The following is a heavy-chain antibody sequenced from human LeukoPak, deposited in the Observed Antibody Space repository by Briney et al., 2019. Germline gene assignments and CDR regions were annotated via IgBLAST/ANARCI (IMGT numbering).Heavy chain of an antibody. CDR3: ARAGYYYDSGGIDY. J-gene: IGHJ4*02. D-gene: IGHD3-22*01. CDR1: GGSISSGGYS. CDR2: IYHSGST. V-gene: IGHV4-30-2*01. Sequence: SETLSLTCAVSGGSISSGGYSWSWIRQPPGKGLEWIGYIYHSGSTYYNPSLKSRVTISVDRSKNQFSLKLSSVTAADTAVYYCARAGYYYDSGGIDYWGQGTLVTVSS.